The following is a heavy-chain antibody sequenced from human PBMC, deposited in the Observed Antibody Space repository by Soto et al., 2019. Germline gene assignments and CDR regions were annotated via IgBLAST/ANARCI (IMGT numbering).Heavy chain of an antibody. Sequence: SETLSLTCTVSGCSISGYYWSWLRQPPGKGLEWIGYMYYGGSTNYNPSLKGRVTISADTSKNQFSLKLSSVTAADTAVYFCARHYPNSNSLNCKDYRYCYYGVDVWGPGTTVTVSS. J-gene: IGHJ6*02. D-gene: IGHD4-4*01. CDR2: MYYGGST. V-gene: IGHV4-59*08. CDR1: GCSISGYY. CDR3: ARHYPNSNSLNCKDYRYCYYGVDV.